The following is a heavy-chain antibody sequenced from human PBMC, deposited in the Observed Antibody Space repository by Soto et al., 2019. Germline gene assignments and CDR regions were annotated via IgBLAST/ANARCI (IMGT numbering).Heavy chain of an antibody. CDR1: GGSFSGYY. CDR3: ARGGYYDSSGYYYCYGMDV. D-gene: IGHD3-22*01. J-gene: IGHJ6*02. CDR2: INHSGST. Sequence: PSETLSLTCTVYGGSFSGYYWSWIRQPPGKGLEWIGEINHSGSTKYNPSLKSRVFISVDRSKNQFSLKLSSVTAADTAMYYCARGGYYDSSGYYYCYGMDVWGQGTTVTVSS. V-gene: IGHV4-34*01.